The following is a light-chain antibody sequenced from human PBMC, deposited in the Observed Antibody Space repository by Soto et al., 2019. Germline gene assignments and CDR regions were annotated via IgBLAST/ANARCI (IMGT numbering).Light chain of an antibody. Sequence: ENVLTQSPGTLSLSPGERATLSCRASQTVSTKYVAWYQQKPGQAPRLLIYGTSSRATGIPDRVSGSGSGTDFMLTINRLEHEDFAVYHCQQYGTSTGVTFGPGTKLDIK. CDR1: QTVSTKY. V-gene: IGKV3-20*01. CDR2: GTS. CDR3: QQYGTSTGVT. J-gene: IGKJ3*01.